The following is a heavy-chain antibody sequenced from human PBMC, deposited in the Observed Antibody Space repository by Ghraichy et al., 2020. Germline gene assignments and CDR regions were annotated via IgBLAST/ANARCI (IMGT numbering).Heavy chain of an antibody. J-gene: IGHJ5*02. CDR3: AHRRDSLGLATQTGFGAVAGRENWFDP. V-gene: IGHV2-5*01. Sequence: SGPTLVKPTQTLTLTCTFSGFSLSTSGVGVGWIRQPPGKALEWLALIYWNDDKRYSPSLKSRLTITKDTSKNQVVLTMTNMDPVDTATYYCAHRRDSLGLATQTGFGAVAGRENWFDPWGQGTLVTVSS. CDR2: IYWNDDK. D-gene: IGHD6-19*01. CDR1: GFSLSTSGVG.